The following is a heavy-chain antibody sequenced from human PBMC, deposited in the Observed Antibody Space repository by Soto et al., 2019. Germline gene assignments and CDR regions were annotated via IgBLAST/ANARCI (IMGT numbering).Heavy chain of an antibody. D-gene: IGHD3-22*01. CDR3: AKGSSSMIVVVMDY. CDR1: GFNFDDSA. V-gene: IGHV3-9*01. CDR2: ITWNSGHI. J-gene: IGHJ4*02. Sequence: LRLSFVASGFNFDDSAMNWVLQVPGKGLEWVSGITWNSGHILYADSVKGRFTISRDNAKKSLYLELNSLRPEDTALYYWAKGSSSMIVVVMDYWGQGTPVTVSS.